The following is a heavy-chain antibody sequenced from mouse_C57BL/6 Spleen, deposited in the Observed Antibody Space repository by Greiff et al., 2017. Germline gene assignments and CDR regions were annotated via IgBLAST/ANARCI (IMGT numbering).Heavy chain of an antibody. CDR3: ARGLWDVWPWFAY. Sequence: QVQLKESGAELVKPGASVKISCKASGYAFSSYWMNWVKQRPGKGLEWIGQIYPGDGDTNYNGKFKGKATLTADKSSSTAYMQLSSLPSEDSAVYFCARGLWDVWPWFAYWGQGTLVTVSA. CDR1: GYAFSSYW. D-gene: IGHD4-1*01. V-gene: IGHV1-80*01. J-gene: IGHJ3*01. CDR2: IYPGDGDT.